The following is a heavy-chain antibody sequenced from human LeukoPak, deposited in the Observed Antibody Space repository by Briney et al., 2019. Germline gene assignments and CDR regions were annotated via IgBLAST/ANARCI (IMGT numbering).Heavy chain of an antibody. CDR3: ARDGWELPFDY. D-gene: IGHD1-26*01. CDR1: GGSISSYY. Sequence: SETLSLTCTVSGGSISSYYWSWIRQPPGKGLEWIGYIYYSGSTNYNPSLKSRVTISVDTSKNQFSLKLSSVTAADTAVYYCARDGWELPFDYWGQGTLVTVPS. J-gene: IGHJ4*02. CDR2: IYYSGST. V-gene: IGHV4-59*01.